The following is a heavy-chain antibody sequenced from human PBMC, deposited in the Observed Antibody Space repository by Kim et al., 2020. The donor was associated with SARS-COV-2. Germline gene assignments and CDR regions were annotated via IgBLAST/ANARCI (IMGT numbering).Heavy chain of an antibody. CDR3: ARAGERSGWYYYYYYMDV. CDR1: GFTFSSYE. CDR2: ISSSGSTI. J-gene: IGHJ6*03. V-gene: IGHV3-48*03. Sequence: GGSLRLSCAASGFTFSSYEMNWVRQAPGKGLEWVSYISSSGSTIYYADSVKGRFTISRDNAKNSLYLQMNSLRAEDTAVYYCARAGERSGWYYYYYYMDVWGKGTTVTVSS. D-gene: IGHD6-19*01.